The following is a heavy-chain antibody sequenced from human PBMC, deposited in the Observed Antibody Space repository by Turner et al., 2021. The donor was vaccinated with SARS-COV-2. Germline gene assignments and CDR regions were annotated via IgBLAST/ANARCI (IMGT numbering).Heavy chain of an antibody. CDR3: ARGPPPRGFHS. CDR2: IYSGGST. V-gene: IGHV3-53*02. J-gene: IGHJ4*02. Sequence: EVQLVETGGGLIQPGGSPSRSVAASGFVVSSNSMNWVRQAPGKGLEWISVIYSGGSTSYADSVPLRFTISRDNSKNTLYLQMNSLRAEDTAVYYCARGPPPRGFHSWAPCTLVTVTS. CDR1: GFVVSSNS. D-gene: IGHD3-10*01.